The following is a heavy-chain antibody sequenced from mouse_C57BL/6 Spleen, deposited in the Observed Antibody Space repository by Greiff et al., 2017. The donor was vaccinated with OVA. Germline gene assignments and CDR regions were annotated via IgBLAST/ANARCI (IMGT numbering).Heavy chain of an antibody. CDR1: GFNIKDDY. J-gene: IGHJ3*01. D-gene: IGHD4-1*01. Sequence: VQLKESGAELVRPGASVKLSCTASGFNIKDDYMHWVKQRPEQGLEWIGWIDPENGDTEYASKFQGKATITADTSSNTAYLQLSSLTSDDTAVYYCTTRWDWVAYWGKAALVTVSA. CDR2: IDPENGDT. V-gene: IGHV14-4*01. CDR3: TTRWDWVAY.